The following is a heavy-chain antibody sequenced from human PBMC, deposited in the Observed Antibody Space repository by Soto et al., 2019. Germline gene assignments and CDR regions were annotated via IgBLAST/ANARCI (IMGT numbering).Heavy chain of an antibody. CDR1: GFSFSNYW. D-gene: IGHD6-25*01. J-gene: IGHJ3*02. CDR3: TTLSSAVSYSAFDI. CDR2: VTPDGRST. Sequence: EVQLVESGGGLVQPGGSLRLSCAASGFSFSNYWVHWVRHAPGKGLVWVSRVTPDGRSTSYADSVKGRFTVSRANAKNTVSLEMNSMRVEDTAVYYCTTLSSAVSYSAFDIWGQGTVIIVSS. V-gene: IGHV3-74*01.